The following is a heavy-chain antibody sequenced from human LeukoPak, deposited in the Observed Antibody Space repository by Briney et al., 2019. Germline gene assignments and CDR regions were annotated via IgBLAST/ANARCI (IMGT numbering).Heavy chain of an antibody. Sequence: PSETLSLTSTVSGGSISNYYWIWIRQPAGKGLEWIGRMYTTGSTNYNPSLRSRVTMSLDTSNNHFSLQLSSVTAADTAVYYCARQYIRSGKYYYALDVWGQGTTVTVSS. CDR3: ARQYIRSGKYYYALDV. V-gene: IGHV4-4*07. CDR2: MYTTGST. CDR1: GGSISNYY. D-gene: IGHD3-10*01. J-gene: IGHJ6*02.